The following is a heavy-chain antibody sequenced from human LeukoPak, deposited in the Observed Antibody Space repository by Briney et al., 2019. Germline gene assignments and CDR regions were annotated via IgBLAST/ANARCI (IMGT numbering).Heavy chain of an antibody. Sequence: GGSLRLSCAASGFTFSTYEMNWVRHAPGKGLEWVSYISVSGGTIKYADSVKGRFTISRDNAKNSLYLQLNSLRAEDTAVYYCARGDGGYYYGMDVWGQGTTVTVSS. CDR1: GFTFSTYE. CDR2: ISVSGGTI. J-gene: IGHJ6*02. V-gene: IGHV3-48*03. CDR3: ARGDGGYYYGMDV. D-gene: IGHD3-3*01.